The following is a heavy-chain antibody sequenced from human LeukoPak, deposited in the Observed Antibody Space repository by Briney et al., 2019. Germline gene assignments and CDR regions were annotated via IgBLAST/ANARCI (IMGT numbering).Heavy chain of an antibody. CDR3: AGGDYHGSESYANY. CDR2: INHGGSI. D-gene: IGHD3-10*01. V-gene: IGHV4-34*01. CDR1: GGSFSGQY. J-gene: IGHJ4*02. Sequence: SETLSLTCAVYGGSFSGQYWGWIRQPPGKGLEWIGEINHGGSISYNASLKSRVTISLDTSKNQYSLKLSSVTAADTAVYYCAGGDYHGSESYANYWGQGTLVTVSS.